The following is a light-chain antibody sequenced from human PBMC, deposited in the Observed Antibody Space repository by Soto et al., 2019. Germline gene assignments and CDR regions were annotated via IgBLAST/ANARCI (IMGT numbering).Light chain of an antibody. CDR2: SAS. CDR3: QQTFGMPFT. V-gene: IGKV1-39*01. CDR1: QIINSQ. Sequence: DIQMTQSPLSLSASVGDRVTITCRASQIINSQLNWYQQKPGKAPDLLIYSASSLQSGVPSRFSGSGSGTDFSLTISRLQPEDFANYCCQQTFGMPFTFGPGTNLEIK. J-gene: IGKJ2*01.